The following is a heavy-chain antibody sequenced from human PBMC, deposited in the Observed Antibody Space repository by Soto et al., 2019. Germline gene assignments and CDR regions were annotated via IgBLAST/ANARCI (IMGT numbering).Heavy chain of an antibody. CDR1: GYTFTSYG. D-gene: IGHD6-13*01. Sequence: QVQLVQSGAEVKKPGASVKVSCKASGYTFTSYGIIWVRQAPGQGLEWMGWISAYNGNTNYAQKLQGRVTMTTDTPSSTVYMELRSLSSDDTAVYECAIESSSSCHDYWGQGTLVTVSS. J-gene: IGHJ4*02. CDR2: ISAYNGNT. CDR3: AIESSSSCHDY. V-gene: IGHV1-18*01.